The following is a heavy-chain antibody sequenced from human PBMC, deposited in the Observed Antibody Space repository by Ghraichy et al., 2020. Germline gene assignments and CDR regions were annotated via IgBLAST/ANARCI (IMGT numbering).Heavy chain of an antibody. CDR2: ISGSGGST. D-gene: IGHD3-16*01. V-gene: IGHV3-23*01. CDR3: AKVLITFGGVNTAIDC. Sequence: GESLNISCAASGFTFSSYGMSWVRQAPGKGLEWVSGISGSGGSTYYADSVKGRFTIYRDNSKNTLYLQMNSLSAEDTAVYYCAKVLITFGGVNTAIDCWGQGTLVTVSS. J-gene: IGHJ4*02. CDR1: GFTFSSYG.